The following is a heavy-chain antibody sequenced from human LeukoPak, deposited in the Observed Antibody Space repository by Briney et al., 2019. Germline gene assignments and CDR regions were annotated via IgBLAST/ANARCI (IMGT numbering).Heavy chain of an antibody. J-gene: IGHJ4*02. Sequence: SQTLSLTCSVSGGSISSGDSYWSWIRQPPGKGLEWIGYIYYSGKTFYNASLQSRVTISIDTSKNQFSLKLSSVTAADTAVYYCARRNGYFDYWGQGTLVTVSS. CDR2: IYYSGKT. CDR1: GGSISSGDSY. CDR3: ARRNGYFDY. V-gene: IGHV4-30-4*01. D-gene: IGHD2-8*01.